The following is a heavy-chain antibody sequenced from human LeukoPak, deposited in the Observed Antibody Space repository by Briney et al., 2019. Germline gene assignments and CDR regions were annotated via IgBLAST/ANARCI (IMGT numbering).Heavy chain of an antibody. CDR2: ISSSSSYT. Sequence: PGGSLRLSCVVAGIPFSDFYMSWIRQAPGKGLEWVSYISSSSSYTNYADSVKGRFTISRDNAKNSLYLQMNSLRAEDTAVYYCARRRDCGGDCYFLDYWGQGTLVTVSS. D-gene: IGHD2-21*02. CDR1: GIPFSDFY. CDR3: ARRRDCGGDCYFLDY. J-gene: IGHJ4*02. V-gene: IGHV3-11*03.